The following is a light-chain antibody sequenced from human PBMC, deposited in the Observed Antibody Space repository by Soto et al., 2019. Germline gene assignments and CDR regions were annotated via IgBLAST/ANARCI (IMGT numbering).Light chain of an antibody. CDR2: DVS. Sequence: QSALTQPRSVSGSPGQSVTISCTGTSSDVGGYNYVSWYQQHPGKAPKLMIFDVSKRPSGVPDRFSGSKSGSTASLTISGPQADDEADYYCCSYAGGFYVVGTGTKVTVL. CDR1: SSDVGGYNY. CDR3: CSYAGGFYV. J-gene: IGLJ1*01. V-gene: IGLV2-11*01.